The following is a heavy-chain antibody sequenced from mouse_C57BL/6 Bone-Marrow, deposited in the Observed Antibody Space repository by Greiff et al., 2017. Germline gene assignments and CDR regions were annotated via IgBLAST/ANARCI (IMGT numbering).Heavy chain of an antibody. CDR1: GYAFSSSW. CDR2: IYPGDGDT. Sequence: QVQLQQSGPELVKPGASVQISCKASGYAFSSSWMNWVKQRPGKGLEWIGRIYPGDGDTNYNGTFKGKATLTADKSSSTAYMQLSSLTSEDSAVYFCARLSSYYYGSRDYFDYWGQGTTLTVSS. V-gene: IGHV1-82*01. CDR3: ARLSSYYYGSRDYFDY. J-gene: IGHJ2*01. D-gene: IGHD1-1*01.